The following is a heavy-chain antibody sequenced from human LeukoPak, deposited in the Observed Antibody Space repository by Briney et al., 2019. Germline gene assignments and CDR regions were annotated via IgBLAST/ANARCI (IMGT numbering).Heavy chain of an antibody. D-gene: IGHD5-18*01. Sequence: GGSLRLSCAASGFTFSDAWMSWVRQAPGKGLEWVGRIKSKTDGGTTDYAAPVKGRITISRDDSKNTLYLQMNSLKTEDTAVYYCTILGYTYGRFDYWGQGTLVTVSS. CDR3: TILGYTYGRFDY. CDR1: GFTFSDAW. CDR2: IKSKTDGGTT. V-gene: IGHV3-15*01. J-gene: IGHJ4*02.